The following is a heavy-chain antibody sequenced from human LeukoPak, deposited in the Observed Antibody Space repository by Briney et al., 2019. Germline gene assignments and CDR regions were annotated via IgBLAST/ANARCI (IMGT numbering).Heavy chain of an antibody. D-gene: IGHD4-11*01. J-gene: IGHJ4*02. CDR3: ARHFSRYSNSASAATSLDY. CDR1: GYSISSGYY. Sequence: PSETLSLTCAVSGYSISSGYYWGWIRQPPGKGLEWIGSIYHSGSTYYNPSLKSRVTISVDTSKNQFSLKLSSVTAADTAVYYCARHFSRYSNSASAATSLDYWGQGTLVTVSS. V-gene: IGHV4-38-2*01. CDR2: IYHSGST.